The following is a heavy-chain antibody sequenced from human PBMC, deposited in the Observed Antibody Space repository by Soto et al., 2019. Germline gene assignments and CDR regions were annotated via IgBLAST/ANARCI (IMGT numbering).Heavy chain of an antibody. Sequence: SETLSLTCTVSGVSISSYYWSWIRQPPGKGLEWIGYIYYSGSTNYNPSLKSRVTISVDTSKNQFSLKLSSVTAADTAVYYCARGLYGVYHRRYMDVWGKGTTVTVSS. CDR3: ARGLYGVYHRRYMDV. J-gene: IGHJ6*03. CDR1: GVSISSYY. CDR2: IYYSGST. V-gene: IGHV4-59*08. D-gene: IGHD6-13*01.